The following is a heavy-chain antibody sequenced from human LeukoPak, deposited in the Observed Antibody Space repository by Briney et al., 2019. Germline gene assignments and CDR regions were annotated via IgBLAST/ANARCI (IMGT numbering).Heavy chain of an antibody. J-gene: IGHJ4*02. CDR3: ARSRFDY. Sequence: GRSLRLSCAASGFTFSSYAMHWVRQAPGKGLEWVAVISYDGSNKYYADSVKGRFTTSRDNSKNTLYLQMNSLRAKDTAVYYCARSRFDYWGQGTLVTVSS. V-gene: IGHV3-30-3*01. CDR1: GFTFSSYA. CDR2: ISYDGSNK.